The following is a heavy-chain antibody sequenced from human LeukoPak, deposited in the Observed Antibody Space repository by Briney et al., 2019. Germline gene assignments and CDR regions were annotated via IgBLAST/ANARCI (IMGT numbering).Heavy chain of an antibody. J-gene: IGHJ4*02. CDR2: ISYDGSNK. CDR3: AKDRDSSGWYVFDY. V-gene: IGHV3-30*18. CDR1: GFTFSSYG. Sequence: GGSLRLSCAASGFTFSSYGMHWVRQAPGKGLEWVAVISYDGSNKYYADSAKGRFTISRDNSKNTLYLQMNSLRAEDTAVYYCAKDRDSSGWYVFDYWGQGTLVTVSS. D-gene: IGHD6-19*01.